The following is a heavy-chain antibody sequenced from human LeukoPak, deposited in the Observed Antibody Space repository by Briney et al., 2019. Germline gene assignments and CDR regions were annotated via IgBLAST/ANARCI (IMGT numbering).Heavy chain of an antibody. CDR2: IYYSGST. CDR3: AKEFARGADKRRFDP. CDR1: GGSISSSSYY. Sequence: SETLSLTCTVSGGSISSSSYYWGWIRQPPGKGLEWIGSIYYSGSTYYNPSLKSRVTISVDTSKNQFSLKLSSVTAADTAVYYCAKEFARGADKRRFDPWGQGTLVTVSS. D-gene: IGHD3-10*01. V-gene: IGHV4-39*07. J-gene: IGHJ5*02.